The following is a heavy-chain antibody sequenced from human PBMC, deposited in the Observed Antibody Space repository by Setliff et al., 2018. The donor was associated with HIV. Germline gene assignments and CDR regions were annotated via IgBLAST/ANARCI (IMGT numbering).Heavy chain of an antibody. V-gene: IGHV1-69*06. D-gene: IGHD6-19*01. CDR3: ARATTRSYNSV. J-gene: IGHJ4*02. Sequence: SVKVSCKASGGSFSSYGLSWVRQAPGQGLEWMGGIMPIFGRVNYAQKFEARLTITADTSTNTAYMELSNLGSEDTAIYYWARATTRSYNSVWGQGTLVTVSS. CDR2: IMPIFGRV. CDR1: GGSFSSYG.